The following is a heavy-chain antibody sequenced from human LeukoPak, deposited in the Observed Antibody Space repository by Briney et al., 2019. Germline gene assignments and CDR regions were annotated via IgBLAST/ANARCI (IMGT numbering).Heavy chain of an antibody. CDR3: ARVIRNNWFDP. V-gene: IGHV1-18*01. D-gene: IGHD3-10*01. CDR1: GYTFTSYG. Sequence: ASVKVSCKASGYTFTSYGISWVRQAPGQGLEWMGWISAYNGNTNYAQKLQGRVTMTADTSTSTAYMGLRSLRSDDTAVHYCARVIRNNWFDPWGQGTLVTVSS. J-gene: IGHJ5*02. CDR2: ISAYNGNT.